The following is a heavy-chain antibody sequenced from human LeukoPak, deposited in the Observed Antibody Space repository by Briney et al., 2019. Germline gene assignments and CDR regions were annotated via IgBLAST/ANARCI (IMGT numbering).Heavy chain of an antibody. Sequence: SETLSLTCTVSGGSISSGGYYWSWIRQHPGKGLEWIGYIYYSGSTYYNPSLKSRVTISVDRSKNQFSLKLSSVTAADTAVYYCAREYITMVRGVIENWFDPWGQGTLVTVSS. V-gene: IGHV4-31*03. CDR2: IYYSGST. D-gene: IGHD3-10*01. J-gene: IGHJ5*02. CDR1: GGSISSGGYY. CDR3: AREYITMVRGVIENWFDP.